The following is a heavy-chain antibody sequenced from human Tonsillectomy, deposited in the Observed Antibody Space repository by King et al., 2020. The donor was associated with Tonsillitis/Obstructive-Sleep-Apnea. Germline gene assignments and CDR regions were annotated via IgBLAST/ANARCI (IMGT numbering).Heavy chain of an antibody. V-gene: IGHV4-39*01. CDR1: GGSISCSSYS. CDR2: IYYSGTT. CDR3: ASGGVAIRDAFDI. Sequence: LQLQESAPGLVKPSETLSLTCTVSGGSISCSSYSWGWIRQPPGKGLEWIGSIYYSGTTYYNPPLKSRVTISVDTYKSQFSLKLSSVTAADTAVYYCASGGVAIRDAFDIWGQGTMVTVSS. J-gene: IGHJ3*02. D-gene: IGHD2-21*01.